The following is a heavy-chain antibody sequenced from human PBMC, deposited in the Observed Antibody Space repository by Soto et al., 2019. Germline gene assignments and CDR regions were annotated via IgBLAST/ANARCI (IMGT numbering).Heavy chain of an antibody. J-gene: IGHJ4*02. CDR3: TRGRGGSSSWYYFDY. V-gene: IGHV1-69*01. Sequence: QVQLVQSGAEVKKPGSSVKVSCKASGGTFSSYAISWVRQAPGQGLEWMGGIIPIFGTANYAQKFQGRVTITADEFTSTAYMELSRLRSEDTVVYYCTRGRGGSSSWYYFDYWGQGTLVTVSS. D-gene: IGHD6-13*01. CDR2: IIPIFGTA. CDR1: GGTFSSYA.